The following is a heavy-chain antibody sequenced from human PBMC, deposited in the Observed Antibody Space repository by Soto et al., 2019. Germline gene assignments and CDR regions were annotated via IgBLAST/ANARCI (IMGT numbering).Heavy chain of an antibody. D-gene: IGHD6-13*01. CDR3: ANLDAAAHLLDY. CDR2: ISGSGGST. Sequence: GGSLRLSCAASGFTFSSYAMSWVRQAPGKGLEWVSAISGSGGSTYYADSVKGRFTISRDNSKNTLYLQMNSLRAEDTAVYYCANLDAAAHLLDYWGQGTLVTVSS. V-gene: IGHV3-23*01. CDR1: GFTFSSYA. J-gene: IGHJ4*02.